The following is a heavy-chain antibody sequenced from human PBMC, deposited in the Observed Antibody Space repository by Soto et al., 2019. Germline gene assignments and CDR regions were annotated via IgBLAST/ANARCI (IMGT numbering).Heavy chain of an antibody. Sequence: PGGSLRLSCAASGFTFSTYAMAWVRQAPGKGLEWVSVISGTGSNTYYADSVKGRFTISRDNSRNTLYLQMNSLRAEDTAVYYCAKGPKYIRYNWFDPWGQGTLVTVSS. CDR3: AKGPKYIRYNWFDP. D-gene: IGHD6-6*01. J-gene: IGHJ5*02. V-gene: IGHV3-23*01. CDR2: ISGTGSNT. CDR1: GFTFSTYA.